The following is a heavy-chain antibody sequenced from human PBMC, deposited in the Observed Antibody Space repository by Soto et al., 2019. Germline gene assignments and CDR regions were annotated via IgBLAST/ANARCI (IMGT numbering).Heavy chain of an antibody. CDR1: GDSVSSNSAT. Sequence: SQALSLTGASSGDSVSSNSATWNWIRQSPSRGLEWLGRTYYRSKMYNDYAVSVKSRITINPDTSKNQFPRQLNPVPLEDTAVYYCARAHPRITIFGVVEQRFATAGQGTLVSASS. V-gene: IGHV6-1*01. CDR3: ARAHPRITIFGVVEQRFAT. D-gene: IGHD3-3*01. CDR2: TYYRSKMYN. J-gene: IGHJ5*02.